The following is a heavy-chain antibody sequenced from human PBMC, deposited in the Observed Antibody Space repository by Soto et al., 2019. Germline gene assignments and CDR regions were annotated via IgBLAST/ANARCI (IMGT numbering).Heavy chain of an antibody. Sequence: PGGSLRLSCSASGFTFISYTMYWVLQAPWKGLEYVSVIGSNGGSINYADSVQGRFTISRDNSKNTLYLQMSSLRVEDTAVYYCVKEVVSSWYLTDDYFDDLRQGPLGTGSS. CDR2: IGSNGGSI. V-gene: IGHV3-64D*08. D-gene: IGHD6-13*01. CDR3: VKEVVSSWYLTDDYFDD. CDR1: GFTFISYT. J-gene: IGHJ4*02.